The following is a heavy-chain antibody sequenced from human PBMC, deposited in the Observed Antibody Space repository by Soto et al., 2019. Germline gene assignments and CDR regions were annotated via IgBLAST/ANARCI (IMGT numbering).Heavy chain of an antibody. Sequence: GASVKVSCKASGYTFNTYSISWVRQAPGQGLEWMGWISGYNGDTHYAQKFQGRVTMTTDTSTSTAYMELRSLRPDDTAMYYCARENVLSYVDTTMVDYFDYWGQGTLVTVSS. V-gene: IGHV1-18*01. CDR1: GYTFNTYS. J-gene: IGHJ4*02. CDR2: ISGYNGDT. D-gene: IGHD5-18*01. CDR3: ARENVLSYVDTTMVDYFDY.